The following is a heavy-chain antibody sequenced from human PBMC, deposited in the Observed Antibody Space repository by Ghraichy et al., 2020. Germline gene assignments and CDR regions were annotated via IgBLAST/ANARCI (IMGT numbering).Heavy chain of an antibody. CDR3: AKKFGAGSGYYYVGPAADY. CDR2: ISHDGFNR. V-gene: IGHV3-30*18. Sequence: GGSRRLSCAASGFTFSDHGMYWVRQAPGKGLEWVALISHDGFNRYYAESVEGRFTISRDNSKNTLYLQMSSLRPEDTAVYLCAKKFGAGSGYYYVGPAADYWGQGTLVTVSS. CDR1: GFTFSDHG. D-gene: IGHD3-22*01. J-gene: IGHJ4*02.